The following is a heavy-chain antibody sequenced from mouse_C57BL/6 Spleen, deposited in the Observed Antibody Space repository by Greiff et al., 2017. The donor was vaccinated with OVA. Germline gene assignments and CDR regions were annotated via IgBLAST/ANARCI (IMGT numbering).Heavy chain of an antibody. V-gene: IGHV1-64*01. CDR2: IHPNSGST. CDR3: ARGAYGNYDYAMDY. J-gene: IGHJ4*01. D-gene: IGHD2-1*01. CDR1: GYTFTSYW. Sequence: VQLQQPGAELVKPGASVKLSCKASGYTFTSYWMHWVKQRPGQGLEWIGMIHPNSGSTNYNEKFKSKATLTVDKSSSTAYMQLSSLTSEDSAVYYCARGAYGNYDYAMDYWGQGTSVTVSS.